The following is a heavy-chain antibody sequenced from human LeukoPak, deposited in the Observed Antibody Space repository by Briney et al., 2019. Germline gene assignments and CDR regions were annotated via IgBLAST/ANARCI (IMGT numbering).Heavy chain of an antibody. CDR3: GKEFSSGWFF. V-gene: IGHV3-23*01. J-gene: IGHJ4*02. CDR1: GFTFTNYA. D-gene: IGHD6-13*01. Sequence: GGSLRLSCAASGFTFTNYAMSWVRQAPGKGLEWVSGISGSGDSTYYADSVKGRFTISRDTSKDTLYLQLSGLRAEDTAIYYCGKEFSSGWFFWGQGTLVSVSS. CDR2: ISGSGDST.